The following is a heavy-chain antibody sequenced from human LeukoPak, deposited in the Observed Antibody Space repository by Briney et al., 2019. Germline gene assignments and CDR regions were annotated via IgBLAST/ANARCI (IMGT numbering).Heavy chain of an antibody. D-gene: IGHD3-9*01. CDR2: IYGDDDK. J-gene: IGHJ4*02. Sequence: SGPTLVKPTQTLTLTCTFSGFSLTTSEVGVGWIRQPPGKALEWLGLIYGDDDKRYSPSLRSRITITKDTSKNQVVLVMTNVDPMDTATYYCARLASGYFAWLSYFDFWGQGTLVTVSS. V-gene: IGHV2-5*02. CDR1: GFSLTTSEVG. CDR3: ARLASGYFAWLSYFDF.